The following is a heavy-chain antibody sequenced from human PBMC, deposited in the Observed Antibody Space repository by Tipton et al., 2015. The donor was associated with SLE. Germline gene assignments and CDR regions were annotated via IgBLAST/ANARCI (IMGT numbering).Heavy chain of an antibody. D-gene: IGHD3-3*01. V-gene: IGHV1-2*06. CDR3: ARYLILETLHGMDV. J-gene: IGHJ6*02. CDR2: INPNSGGT. Sequence: QLVQSGAEVKKPGASVKVSCKASGYTFTGYYMHWVRQAPGQGLEWMGRINPNSGGTNYAQKFQGRVTMTRDTSISTAYMELSRLRSDVTALYYGARYLILETLHGMDVWGQGTTVTVSS. CDR1: GYTFTGYY.